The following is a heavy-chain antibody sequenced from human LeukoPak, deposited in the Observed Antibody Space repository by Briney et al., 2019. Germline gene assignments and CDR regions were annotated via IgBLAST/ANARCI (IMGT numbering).Heavy chain of an antibody. V-gene: IGHV3-7*04. CDR1: AFTFSSYW. CDR2: IKQDGSEK. D-gene: IGHD3-3*01. J-gene: IGHJ4*02. Sequence: GGSLRLSCAASAFTFSSYWMSWVRQVPGKGLEWVANIKQDGSEKYYVDSVKGRFTISRDNSKNSLYLQMDSLRAEDTAVYYCARGIEEWLYLYYWGQGALVTVAS. CDR3: ARGIEEWLYLYY.